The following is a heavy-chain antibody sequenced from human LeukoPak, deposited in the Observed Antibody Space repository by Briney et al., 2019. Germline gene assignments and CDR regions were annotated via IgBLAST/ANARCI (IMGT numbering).Heavy chain of an antibody. V-gene: IGHV4-59*11. D-gene: IGHD6-13*01. Sequence: SETLSLTCTVSGGSISSHYWSWIRQPPGKGLEWIGYIYYSGSTNYNPSLKSRVTISVDTSKNQFSLKLSSVTAADTAVYYCAREGPGYSSSWYWLDPWGQGTLVTVSS. CDR1: GGSISSHY. CDR2: IYYSGST. CDR3: AREGPGYSSSWYWLDP. J-gene: IGHJ5*02.